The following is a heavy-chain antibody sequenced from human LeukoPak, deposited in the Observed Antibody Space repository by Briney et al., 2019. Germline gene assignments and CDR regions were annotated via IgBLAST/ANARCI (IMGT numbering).Heavy chain of an antibody. J-gene: IGHJ4*02. D-gene: IGHD3-22*01. CDR1: VGTFISYV. CDR3: ASPRADYYDSRDYFDF. CDR2: IIPLLGIA. Sequence: SLKVSCKASVGTFISYVISWVRQTPGQGLEWMGRIIPLLGIANYKQKFQGRVTITADKSTSTAYMELSSLRSEDTAVYYCASPRADYYDSRDYFDFWCQGNLVTVSA. V-gene: IGHV1-69*04.